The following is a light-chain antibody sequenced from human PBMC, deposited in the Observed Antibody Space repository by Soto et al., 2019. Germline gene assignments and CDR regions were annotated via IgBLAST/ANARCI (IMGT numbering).Light chain of an antibody. CDR1: RSLLHSNGYNY. CDR2: LGS. V-gene: IGKV2-28*01. CDR3: MQALQTPPT. Sequence: DIVMTQSPLSLPVTPGEPASISFRSSRSLLHSNGYNYLDWYLQKPGQSPQLLIYLGSNRASGVPDRFSGSGSGTDFTLKISRVEAEDVGVYYCMQALQTPPTFGQGTKVDIK. J-gene: IGKJ1*01.